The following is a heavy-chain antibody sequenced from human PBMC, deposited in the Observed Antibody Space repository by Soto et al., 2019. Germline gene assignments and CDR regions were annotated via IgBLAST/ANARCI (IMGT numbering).Heavy chain of an antibody. Sequence: GGSLRLSCAASGFTFSSYGMHWVRQAPGKGLEWVAVIWYDGSNKYYADSVKGRFTISRDNSKNTLYLQMNSLRAEDTAVYYFARDNMRKGSCTVVDYGGQGPLVTVSS. V-gene: IGHV3-33*01. J-gene: IGHJ4*02. D-gene: IGHD3-10*01. CDR3: ARDNMRKGSCTVVDY. CDR2: IWYDGSNK. CDR1: GFTFSSYG.